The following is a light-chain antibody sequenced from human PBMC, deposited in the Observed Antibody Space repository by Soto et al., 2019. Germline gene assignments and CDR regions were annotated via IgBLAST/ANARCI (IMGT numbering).Light chain of an antibody. CDR2: DVS. Sequence: QSALTQPASVTGSPGQSITISCTGTSSDVGGYNYVSWYQQHPGKAPKLMIYDVSNRPSGVSNRFSGSKSGNTASLTSSGLQAEDVADYYFSSYTSSSTYVVFGGGTKLTVL. V-gene: IGLV2-14*01. CDR3: SSYTSSSTYVV. CDR1: SSDVGGYNY. J-gene: IGLJ2*01.